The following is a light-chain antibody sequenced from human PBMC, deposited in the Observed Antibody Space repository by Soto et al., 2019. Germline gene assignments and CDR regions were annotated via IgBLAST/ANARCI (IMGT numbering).Light chain of an antibody. CDR2: TNN. CDR3: AAWDDSLNGYV. Sequence: QSVLTQPPAASGAPGQGVAFSCSGSSSNIGGNTVNWYQQLPGTAPKLLIYTNNQRPSGVPDRFSGSKSGTSASLAISGLQSDDEADYYCAAWDDSLNGYVFGTGTKLTV. J-gene: IGLJ1*01. V-gene: IGLV1-44*01. CDR1: SSNIGGNT.